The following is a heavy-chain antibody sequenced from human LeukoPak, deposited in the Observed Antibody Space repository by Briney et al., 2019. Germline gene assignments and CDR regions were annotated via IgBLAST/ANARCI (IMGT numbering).Heavy chain of an antibody. Sequence: GGSLRLSCEASGFTFKNAWMSWIRQAPGKGLEWVSFIRRKAYGGTTEDAASVKGRFTISRDDSKSIAYLQMSSLKTEDTAVYYCTRAGGSYDEPHYYYMDVWGKGTTVTVSS. CDR1: GFTFKNAW. CDR3: TRAGGSYDEPHYYYMDV. CDR2: IRRKAYGGTT. D-gene: IGHD3-16*01. J-gene: IGHJ6*03. V-gene: IGHV3-49*02.